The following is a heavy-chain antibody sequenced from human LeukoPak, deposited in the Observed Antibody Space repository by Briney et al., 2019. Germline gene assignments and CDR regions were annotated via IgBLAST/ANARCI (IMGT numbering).Heavy chain of an antibody. CDR2: IYYSGST. D-gene: IGHD6-13*01. J-gene: IGHJ4*02. CDR1: GGSISSYY. Sequence: SETLSLTCTVSGGSISSYYWSLIRQPPGKGLEWIGYIYYSGSTNYNPSLKSRVTISVDTSKNQFSLKLSSVTAADTAVYYCARDRSSSWYERGFDYWGQGTLVTVSS. CDR3: ARDRSSSWYERGFDY. V-gene: IGHV4-59*01.